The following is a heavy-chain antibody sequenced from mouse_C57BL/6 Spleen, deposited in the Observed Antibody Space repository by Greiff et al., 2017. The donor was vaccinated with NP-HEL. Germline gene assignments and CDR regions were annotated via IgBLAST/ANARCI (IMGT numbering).Heavy chain of an antibody. CDR3: ARVTWDGYGFAY. CDR1: GYTFTSYW. J-gene: IGHJ3*01. D-gene: IGHD2-2*01. CDR2: IHPNSGST. Sequence: QVQLQQPGAELVKPGASVKLSCKASGYTFTSYWMHWVKQRPGQGLEWIGMIHPNSGSTNYNEKFKSKATLTVDKSSSTAYMQLSSLTSEDSAVYYCARVTWDGYGFAYWGQGTLVTVSA. V-gene: IGHV1-64*01.